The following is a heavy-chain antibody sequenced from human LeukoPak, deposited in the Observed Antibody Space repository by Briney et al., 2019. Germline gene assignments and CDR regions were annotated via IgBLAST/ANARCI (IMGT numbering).Heavy chain of an antibody. V-gene: IGHV4-34*01. Sequence: PSETLSLTCAVYGGSFSGYYWSRIRQPPGKGLEWIGEINHSGSTNYNPSLKSRVTISVDTSKNQFSLKLSSVTAADTAVYYCAIRLAAGFYFDYWGQGTLVTVSS. D-gene: IGHD6-13*01. CDR1: GGSFSGYY. CDR3: AIRLAAGFYFDY. J-gene: IGHJ4*02. CDR2: INHSGST.